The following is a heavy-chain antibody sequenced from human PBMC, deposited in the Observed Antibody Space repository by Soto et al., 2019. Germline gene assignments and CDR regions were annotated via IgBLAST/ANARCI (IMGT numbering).Heavy chain of an antibody. CDR1: GYTFTSYD. D-gene: IGHD6-19*01. CDR3: ARSFSSSGWYDAFDI. CDR2: MNPNSGNT. V-gene: IGHV1-8*01. J-gene: IGHJ3*02. Sequence: ASVKVSCKASGYTFTSYDINWVRQATGQGLEWMGWMNPNSGNTGYAQKFQGRVTMTRNTSLSTAYMELSSLRSEDTAVYYCARSFSSSGWYDAFDIWGQGTMVTVSS.